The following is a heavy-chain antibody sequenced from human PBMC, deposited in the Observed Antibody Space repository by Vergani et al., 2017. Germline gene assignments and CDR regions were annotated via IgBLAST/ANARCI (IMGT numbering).Heavy chain of an antibody. D-gene: IGHD2-15*01. CDR3: ARQYCSGGSCAFNWFDP. V-gene: IGHV4-39*01. Sequence: QLQLQESGPGLVKPSETLSLTCTVSGGSISSSSYYWGWIRQPPGKGLEWIGSIYYSGSTYYNPSLKSRVTISVATSKNQFSLKLSSVTAADTAVYYCARQYCSGGSCAFNWFDPWGQGTLVTVSS. J-gene: IGHJ5*02. CDR2: IYYSGST. CDR1: GGSISSSSYY.